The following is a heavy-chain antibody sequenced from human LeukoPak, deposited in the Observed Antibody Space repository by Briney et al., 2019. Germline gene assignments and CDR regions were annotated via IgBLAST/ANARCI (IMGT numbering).Heavy chain of an antibody. V-gene: IGHV3-7*05. Sequence: GPLRLSCAASGFTFSNYWMTWVRKAPGKGLKWVGHMSQDGVVKYYVDSVKGRFTISRDNAKNSLYLQLNSLRTEDTAVYYCARDIRHPDYWGQGTLVTVSS. CDR2: MSQDGVVK. J-gene: IGHJ4*02. CDR1: GFTFSNYW. CDR3: ARDIRHPDY.